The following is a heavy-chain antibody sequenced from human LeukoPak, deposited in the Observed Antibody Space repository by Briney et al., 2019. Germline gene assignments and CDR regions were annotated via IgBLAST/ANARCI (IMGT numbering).Heavy chain of an antibody. CDR1: GFTFDDYA. J-gene: IGHJ4*02. CDR2: ISWNSGSI. CDR3: SNGIYRDSY. V-gene: IGHV3-9*01. Sequence: PGGSLRLSCAASGFTFDDYAMHWVRQAPGKGLEWVSGISWNSGSIGYADSVRGRFTISRDNAKSSLYLQMNSLRAEDTAVYYCSNGIYRDSYWGQGTLVTVSS. D-gene: IGHD1-26*01.